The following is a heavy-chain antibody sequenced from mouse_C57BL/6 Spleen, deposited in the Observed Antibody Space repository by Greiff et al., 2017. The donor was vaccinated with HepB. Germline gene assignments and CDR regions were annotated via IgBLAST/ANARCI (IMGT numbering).Heavy chain of an antibody. CDR1: GYAFSSSW. CDR3: ARSLTTVVATDFDY. V-gene: IGHV1-82*01. Sequence: QVHVKQSGPELVKPGASVKISCKASGYAFSSSWMNWVKQRPGKGLEWIGRIYPGDGDTNYNEKFKSKATLTVDTSSSTAYMQLSSLTSEDSAVYYCARSLTTVVATDFDYWGQGTTLTVSS. CDR2: IYPGDGDT. D-gene: IGHD1-1*01. J-gene: IGHJ2*01.